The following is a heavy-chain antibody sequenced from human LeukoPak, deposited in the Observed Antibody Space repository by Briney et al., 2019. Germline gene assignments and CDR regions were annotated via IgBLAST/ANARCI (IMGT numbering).Heavy chain of an antibody. V-gene: IGHV3-23*01. CDR3: AKDKKYYDSTGSPYYYHGMDV. J-gene: IGHJ6*02. Sequence: GGSLRLSCAASGFTFSSYAMTWVRQAPGKGLEWVSTVSGSGGSTYYADSVKGRFTISRDNSKNTLYLQMNSLRAEDTALYYCAKDKKYYDSTGSPYYYHGMDVWGQGTTVTVYS. CDR2: VSGSGGST. CDR1: GFTFSSYA. D-gene: IGHD3-22*01.